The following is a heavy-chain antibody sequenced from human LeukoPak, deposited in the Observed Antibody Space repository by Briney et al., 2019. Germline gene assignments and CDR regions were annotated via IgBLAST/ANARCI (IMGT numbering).Heavy chain of an antibody. CDR1: GFTSSSYS. CDR3: ARENLEYVDTAMVTTGGAFDI. CDR2: ISSSSSYI. J-gene: IGHJ3*02. D-gene: IGHD5-18*01. V-gene: IGHV3-21*01. Sequence: GGSLRLSCAASGFTSSSYSMNWVRQAPGKGLEWVSSISSSSSYIYYADSVKGRFTISRDNAKNSLYLQMNSLRAEDTAVYYCARENLEYVDTAMVTTGGAFDIWGQGTMVTVSS.